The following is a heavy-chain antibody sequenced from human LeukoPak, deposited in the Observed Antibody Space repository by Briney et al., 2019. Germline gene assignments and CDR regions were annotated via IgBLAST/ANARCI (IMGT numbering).Heavy chain of an antibody. CDR1: GYTFTAYH. CDR2: INPNSGGT. CDR3: ASGRKYYDSNDGMDV. D-gene: IGHD3-22*01. Sequence: ASVKVSCKASGYTFTAYHMHWVRQAPGQGLEWLGWINPNSGGTNYAQKFQGRVTMTRDTSITTAYMELSRLTSDDTAVYYCASGRKYYDSNDGMDVWGQGTTVTVSS. V-gene: IGHV1-2*02. J-gene: IGHJ6*02.